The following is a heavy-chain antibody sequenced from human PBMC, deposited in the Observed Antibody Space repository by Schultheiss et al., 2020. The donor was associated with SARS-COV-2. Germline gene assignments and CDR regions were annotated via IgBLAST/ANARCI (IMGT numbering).Heavy chain of an antibody. CDR2: INHSGST. Sequence: SETLSLTCTVSGGSISSYYWSWIRQPPGKGLEWIGEINHSGSTNYKPSLKSRVTISVDTSKNQFSLKLSSVTAADTAVYYCARRDYDSSVNYWGQGTLVTVSS. J-gene: IGHJ4*02. V-gene: IGHV4-59*08. D-gene: IGHD3-22*01. CDR1: GGSISSYY. CDR3: ARRDYDSSVNY.